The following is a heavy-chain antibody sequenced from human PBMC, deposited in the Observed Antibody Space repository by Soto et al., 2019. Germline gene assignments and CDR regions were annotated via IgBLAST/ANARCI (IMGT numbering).Heavy chain of an antibody. Sequence: PGESLKISCKGSGYRFTSYGIGWVRQMPGKGLEWMGIIYPGDSDTRYSPSFQGQVTISADKSNSTAYLQWSSLKASDTAMYYCARGREYCSSTSCYHWFDPWGQGTLLTVSS. D-gene: IGHD2-2*01. V-gene: IGHV5-51*01. CDR3: ARGREYCSSTSCYHWFDP. CDR2: IYPGDSDT. J-gene: IGHJ5*02. CDR1: GYRFTSYG.